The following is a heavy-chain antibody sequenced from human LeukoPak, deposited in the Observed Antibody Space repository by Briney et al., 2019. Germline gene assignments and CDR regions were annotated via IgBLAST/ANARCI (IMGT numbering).Heavy chain of an antibody. Sequence: SETLSLTCTVSGGSFSSGGYYWSWIRQHPGKGLEWIGYIYYSGSTYYNPSLKSRVNISVDTSKNQFSLKLSSVTAADTAVYYCARWLQLRDYFDYWGQGTLVTVSS. CDR3: ARWLQLRDYFDY. D-gene: IGHD5-24*01. CDR2: IYYSGST. J-gene: IGHJ4*02. V-gene: IGHV4-31*03. CDR1: GGSFSSGGYY.